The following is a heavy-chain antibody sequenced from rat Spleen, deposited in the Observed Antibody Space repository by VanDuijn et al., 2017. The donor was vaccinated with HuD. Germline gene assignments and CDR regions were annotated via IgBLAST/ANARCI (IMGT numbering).Heavy chain of an antibody. V-gene: IGHV5S13*01. CDR3: ARAGYLRDWYFDF. CDR1: GFTFSDYG. CDR2: ITTGGAIT. J-gene: IGHJ1*01. D-gene: IGHD2-2*01. Sequence: EVQLVESGGGLVQPGRSLKLSCAASGFTFSDYGMAWVRQAPTKGLEWVASITTGGAITSYRDSVKGRFTISRDNAKSTLYLQMDNLRSEDTATYYCARAGYLRDWYFDFWGPGTMVTVSS.